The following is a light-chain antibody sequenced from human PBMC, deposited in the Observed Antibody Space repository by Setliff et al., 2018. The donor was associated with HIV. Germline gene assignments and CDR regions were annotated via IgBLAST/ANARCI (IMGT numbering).Light chain of an antibody. CDR3: SSYTTISTCV. CDR1: SSDVGGYNY. Sequence: LTQPASVSGSPGQSITISCTGTSSDVGGYNYVSWYQHHPGKAPKLMIYDVNKRPSGVSNRFSGSKSGNTASLTISGLQAEDEADYYCSSYTTISTCVFGTGTKVTVL. CDR2: DVN. J-gene: IGLJ1*01. V-gene: IGLV2-14*03.